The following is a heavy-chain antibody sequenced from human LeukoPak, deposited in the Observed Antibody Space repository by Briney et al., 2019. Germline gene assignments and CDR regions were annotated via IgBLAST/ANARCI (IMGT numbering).Heavy chain of an antibody. V-gene: IGHV4-61*02. J-gene: IGHJ4*02. D-gene: IGHD3-10*01. Sequence: SETLSLTCTVSGASISRGSHYWSWIRQPAGKGLEWIGRIYTTGNTNYCPSLWRRVTISVDTSKNQFSLKLSSVTAADTAVYYCASRGTYYYGSGSYYFDYWGQGTLVTVSS. CDR1: GASISRGSHY. CDR3: ASRGTYYYGSGSYYFDY. CDR2: IYTTGNT.